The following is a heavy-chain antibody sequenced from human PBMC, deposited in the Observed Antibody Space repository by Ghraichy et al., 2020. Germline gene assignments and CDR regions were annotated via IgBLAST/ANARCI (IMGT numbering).Heavy chain of an antibody. CDR1: GFTFSSYG. J-gene: IGHJ4*02. D-gene: IGHD2-2*01. CDR2: ISYDGSNK. CDR3: AKDWRIAVPAAIFDY. V-gene: IGHV3-30*18. Sequence: GGSLRLSCAASGFTFSSYGMHWVRQAPGKGLEWVAVISYDGSNKYYADSVKGRFTISRDNSKNTLYLQMNSLRAEDTAVYYCAKDWRIAVPAAIFDYWGQGTLVTVSS.